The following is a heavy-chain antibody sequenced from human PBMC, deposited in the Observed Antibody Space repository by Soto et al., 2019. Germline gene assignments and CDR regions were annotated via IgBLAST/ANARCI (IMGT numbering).Heavy chain of an antibody. CDR3: ARDYRREDV. V-gene: IGHV3-30-3*01. D-gene: IGHD3-16*02. CDR2: ISYDGSNK. J-gene: IGHJ6*02. Sequence: GGSLRLSCAASGFTFSSYAMHWVRQAPGKGLEWVAVISYDGSNKYYADSVKGRSTISRDNSKNTLYLQMNSLRAEDTAVYYCARDYRREDVWGQGTTVTVSS. CDR1: GFTFSSYA.